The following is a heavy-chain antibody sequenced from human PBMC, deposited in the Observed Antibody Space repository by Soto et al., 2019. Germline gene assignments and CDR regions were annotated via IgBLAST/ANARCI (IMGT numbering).Heavy chain of an antibody. CDR3: AKDVLSSGSYAEEWFDD. CDR2: ISWDSGSI. Sequence: EVQLVESGGGLVQPGRSLRLSCAASGFTFDDYAMHWVRQAPGKGLEWVSGISWDSGSIGYADSVKGRFTISRDNDKNSLYLQMNRLGAEDTALYYCAKDVLSSGSYAEEWFDDWGQGTLVNVSS. J-gene: IGHJ4*02. D-gene: IGHD3-10*02. CDR1: GFTFDDYA. V-gene: IGHV3-9*01.